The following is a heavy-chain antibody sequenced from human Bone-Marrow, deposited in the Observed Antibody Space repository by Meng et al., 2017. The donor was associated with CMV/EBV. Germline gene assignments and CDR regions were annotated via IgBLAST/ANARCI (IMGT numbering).Heavy chain of an antibody. V-gene: IGHV6-1*01. D-gene: IGHD6-19*01. CDR1: WDSVSSNSAA. CDR3: ARDQWIAVAGTGYGMDV. Sequence: SQTLSLTCAISWDSVSSNSAAWNWIRQSPSRGLEWLGRTYYRSQWYNDYAVSVKSRITINPDTSKNKFSLQLKDLTPEDTAVYYCARDQWIAVAGTGYGMDVWGQGTTVTVSS. CDR2: TYYRSQWYN. J-gene: IGHJ6*02.